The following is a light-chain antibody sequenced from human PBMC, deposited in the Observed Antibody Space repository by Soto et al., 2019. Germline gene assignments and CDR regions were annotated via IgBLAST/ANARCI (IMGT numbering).Light chain of an antibody. CDR1: QDISNY. J-gene: IGKJ2*01. Sequence: DIQMTQSPSSLSASVGDRVTITCQASQDISNYLNWYQQKQGKAPKLLIYDASNLETGVPSRFRGSGSGTDFTFTISSLQPEEIATYYCQQYDDPLHAFGQGTKLEIK. CDR2: DAS. V-gene: IGKV1-33*01. CDR3: QQYDDPLHA.